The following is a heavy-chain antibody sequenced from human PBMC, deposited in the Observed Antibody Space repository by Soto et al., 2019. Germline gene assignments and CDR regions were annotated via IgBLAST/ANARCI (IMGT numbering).Heavy chain of an antibody. Sequence: GGSLRLSCAASGFTFSSYEMNWVRQAPGKGLEWVSYISSSGSTIYYGDSVKGRFTISRDNAQNSLYLQMNTLRAEDTAVYYCAREGDSSGHYYSIDYWGQGTLVTVSS. V-gene: IGHV3-48*03. D-gene: IGHD3-22*01. CDR1: GFTFSSYE. CDR3: AREGDSSGHYYSIDY. J-gene: IGHJ4*02. CDR2: ISSSGSTI.